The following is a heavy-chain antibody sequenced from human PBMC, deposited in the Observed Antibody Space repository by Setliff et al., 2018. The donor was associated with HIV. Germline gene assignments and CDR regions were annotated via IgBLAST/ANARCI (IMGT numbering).Heavy chain of an antibody. CDR1: GGSISSSSYY. CDR2: IYYSGST. D-gene: IGHD3-3*01. CDR3: ARHISDFWSNYQTPFDY. Sequence: SETLSLTCTVSGGSISSSSYYWGWIRQPPGKGLEWIGSIYYSGSTYYNPSLKSRVTIAVDTSKNQFSLNLSSVTVADTAVYYCARHISDFWSNYQTPFDYCGQGTLVTVSS. V-gene: IGHV4-39*01. J-gene: IGHJ4*02.